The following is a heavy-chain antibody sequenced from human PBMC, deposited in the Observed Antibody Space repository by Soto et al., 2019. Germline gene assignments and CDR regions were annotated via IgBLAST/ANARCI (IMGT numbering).Heavy chain of an antibody. CDR2: ISYDGSNK. CDR3: AREDAVAGTY. D-gene: IGHD6-19*01. J-gene: IGHJ4*02. Sequence: QVQLVESGGGVVQPGRSLRLSCAASGFTFSSYAMHWVRQAPGKGLEWVAVISYDGSNKYYADSVKGRFTISIDNSKNTLYLQMNSLRAEDTAVYYCAREDAVAGTYWGQGTLVTVSS. V-gene: IGHV3-30-3*01. CDR1: GFTFSSYA.